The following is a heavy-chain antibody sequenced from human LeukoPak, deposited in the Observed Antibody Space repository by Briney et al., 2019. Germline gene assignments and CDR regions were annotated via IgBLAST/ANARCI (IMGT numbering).Heavy chain of an antibody. J-gene: IGHJ4*02. V-gene: IGHV3-7*01. D-gene: IGHD1-26*01. Sequence: PGGSLRLSCAASGFTFSSYWVSWVRQAPGKGLEWVANIKQDGSEKYYVDSVKGRFTISRDNAKNSLYLQMNSLRAEDTAVYYCARGGEVNVGYYFDYWGQGTLVTVSS. CDR2: IKQDGSEK. CDR3: ARGGEVNVGYYFDY. CDR1: GFTFSSYW.